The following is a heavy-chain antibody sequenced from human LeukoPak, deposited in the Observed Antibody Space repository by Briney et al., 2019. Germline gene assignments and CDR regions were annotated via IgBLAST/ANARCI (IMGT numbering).Heavy chain of an antibody. CDR1: GFTFSRSG. D-gene: IGHD5-18*01. V-gene: IGHV3-30*18. J-gene: IGHJ4*02. CDR3: AKDTAMVFGYFDY. CDR2: ISYDGSNK. Sequence: GGSLRLSCAASGFTFSRSGMHWVRQAPGKGLEWVAVISYDGSNKYYADSVKGRFTISRDNSKNTLNLQMNCLRAEDTAVYYCAKDTAMVFGYFDYWGQGTLVTVSS.